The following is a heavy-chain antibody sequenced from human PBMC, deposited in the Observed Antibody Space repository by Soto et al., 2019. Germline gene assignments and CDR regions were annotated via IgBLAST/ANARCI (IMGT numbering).Heavy chain of an antibody. CDR3: ARDLKDYSSGYRGGFDP. CDR1: VGELTRGVYS. CDR2: IYYGGST. V-gene: IGHV4-31*03. Sequence: GTLQESGPGLVKPSQPMSLTCTFSVGELTRGVYSWSWTRDHPGKVRDWLGYIYYGGSTYNNPSLKRRVTISVDTSKNQFALKLSSVTAADTAVYYCARDLKDYSSGYRGGFDPWGQGTLVTVSS. D-gene: IGHD3-22*01. J-gene: IGHJ5*02.